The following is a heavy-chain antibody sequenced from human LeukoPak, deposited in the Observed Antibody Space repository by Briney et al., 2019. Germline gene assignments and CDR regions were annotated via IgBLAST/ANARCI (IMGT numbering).Heavy chain of an antibody. V-gene: IGHV1-24*01. J-gene: IGHJ6*02. CDR3: ATPPGITGTDGTDYYGMDV. Sequence: GASEKVSCKVSGYTLTELSMHWVRQAPGKGLERMGGFDPEDGETIYAQKFQGRVTMTEDTSTDTAYMELSSLRSEDTAVYYCATPPGITGTDGTDYYGMDVWGQGTTVTVSS. D-gene: IGHD1-7*01. CDR2: FDPEDGET. CDR1: GYTLTELS.